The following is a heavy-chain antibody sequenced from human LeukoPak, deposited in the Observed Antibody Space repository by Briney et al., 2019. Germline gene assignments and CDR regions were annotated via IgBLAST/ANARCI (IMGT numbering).Heavy chain of an antibody. CDR2: IYYSGST. V-gene: IGHV4-59*01. CDR3: ARIGHEDYYFDY. Sequence: SETLSLTCTVSGGSISSYYWSWIRQPPGKGLEWIGYIYYSGSTNYNPSLKSRVTISVATSKNKFSLKLSSVTAADTAVYYCARIGHEDYYFDYWGQGNLVTVSS. J-gene: IGHJ4*02. CDR1: GGSISSYY.